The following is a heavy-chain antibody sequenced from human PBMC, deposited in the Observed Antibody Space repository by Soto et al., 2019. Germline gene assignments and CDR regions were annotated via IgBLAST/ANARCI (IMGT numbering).Heavy chain of an antibody. D-gene: IGHD3-10*01. CDR3: AKEVLLWFGELYYFDY. CDR2: IYSGGST. CDR1: ESTVSSNY. Sequence: PGGSLRLSCAASESTVSSNYMNWVRQAPGKGLECVSTIYSGGSTYYADSVKGRFTISRDNSKNTLYLQMNSLRAEDTAVYYCAKEVLLWFGELYYFDYWGQGTLVTVSS. J-gene: IGHJ4*02. V-gene: IGHV3-53*01.